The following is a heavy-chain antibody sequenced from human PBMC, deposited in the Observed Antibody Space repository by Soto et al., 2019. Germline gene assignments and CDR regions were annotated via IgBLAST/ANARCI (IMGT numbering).Heavy chain of an antibody. Sequence: SETLSLICTVSGGSISSYYWNWIRQPPGKGLEWIGYIYYSGTTNYNPSLKSRVTISVDKSKTQFSLRVSSVTAADTAVYYCARAVYGGNNYYGMDVWGQGTTVTVSS. D-gene: IGHD2-15*01. J-gene: IGHJ6*02. CDR2: IYYSGTT. V-gene: IGHV4-59*01. CDR3: ARAVYGGNNYYGMDV. CDR1: GGSISSYY.